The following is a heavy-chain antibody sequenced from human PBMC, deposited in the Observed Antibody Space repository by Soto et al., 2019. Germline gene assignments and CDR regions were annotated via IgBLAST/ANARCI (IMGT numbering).Heavy chain of an antibody. Sequence: SETLSLTCAVYGGSFRGYYWSWIRQPPGKGLEWIGEINHGGSTNYNPSLKSRVTISVDTSKNQFSLNLSSVTAADTALFYCARALGYTYGHLPIDYWGQGILVTVSS. CDR2: INHGGST. V-gene: IGHV4-34*01. J-gene: IGHJ4*02. CDR1: GGSFRGYY. D-gene: IGHD5-18*01. CDR3: ARALGYTYGHLPIDY.